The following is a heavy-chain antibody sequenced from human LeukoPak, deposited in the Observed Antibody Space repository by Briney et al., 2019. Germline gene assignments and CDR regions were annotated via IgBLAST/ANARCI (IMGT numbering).Heavy chain of an antibody. V-gene: IGHV3-23*01. CDR1: GFTFNSYA. CDR2: ISDSGGNT. Sequence: GGSLRLSCAASGFTFNSYAMRWVRQAPWERLQWVSGISDSGGNTYYADSVRGRFTISRDNSKNTLYLQMNSLRAEDTAVYYCARHRSSWLIDYWGQGTLVTVSS. J-gene: IGHJ4*02. CDR3: ARHRSSWLIDY. D-gene: IGHD6-6*01.